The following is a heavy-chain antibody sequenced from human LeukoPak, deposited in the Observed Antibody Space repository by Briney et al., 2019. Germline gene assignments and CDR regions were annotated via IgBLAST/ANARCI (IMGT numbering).Heavy chain of an antibody. CDR1: GFTFSSYA. V-gene: IGHV3-23*01. D-gene: IGHD6-13*01. J-gene: IGHJ4*02. CDR3: AIGDSSSWYYFDY. Sequence: PGGSLRLSCAASGFTFSSYAMSWVRQAPGKGLEWVSAISGSGGSTYYADSVKGRFTISRNNSKNTLYLQMNSLRAQYTAVYYCAIGDSSSWYYFDYWGQGTLVTVSS. CDR2: ISGSGGST.